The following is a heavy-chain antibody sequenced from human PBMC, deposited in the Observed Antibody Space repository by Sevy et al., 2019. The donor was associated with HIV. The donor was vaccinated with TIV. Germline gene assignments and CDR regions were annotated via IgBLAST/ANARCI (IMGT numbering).Heavy chain of an antibody. J-gene: IGHJ4*02. Sequence: GGSLRLSCAASGFTFSSYEMNWVRQAPGKGLEWVSYISNSGTTISYSDSVRGSFSISRDNARNSLYLQMNSLRAEDTAVYYCARDLAPTVTTMAHFDYWGQGTLVTVSS. V-gene: IGHV3-48*03. CDR3: ARDLAPTVTTMAHFDY. D-gene: IGHD4-17*01. CDR2: ISNSGTTI. CDR1: GFTFSSYE.